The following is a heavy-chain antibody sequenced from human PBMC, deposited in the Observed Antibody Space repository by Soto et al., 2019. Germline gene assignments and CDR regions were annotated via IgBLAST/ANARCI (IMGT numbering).Heavy chain of an antibody. CDR2: IYYSGST. D-gene: IGHD2-15*01. V-gene: IGHV4-31*03. J-gene: IGHJ4*02. Sequence: SETLSLTCTVSGGSISSGGYYWSWIRQHPGKGLEWIGYIYYSGSTYYNPSLKCRVTISVDTSKNQFSLKLSSVTAADTAVYYCERSLGVVPFDYWGQGTLVTVSS. CDR3: ERSLGVVPFDY. CDR1: GGSISSGGYY.